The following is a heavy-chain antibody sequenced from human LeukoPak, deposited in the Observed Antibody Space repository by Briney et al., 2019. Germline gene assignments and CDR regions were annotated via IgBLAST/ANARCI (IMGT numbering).Heavy chain of an antibody. Sequence: ASVKVSCKASGYTFTSKKMHWVRQAPGQGLEWMGIISPSGGYRSYAQKFQGRVTMTGDTSTSTVYMELSSLSSEDTAVYYCVRDSSSWSVDYWGQGTLVTVSS. D-gene: IGHD6-13*01. J-gene: IGHJ4*02. V-gene: IGHV1-46*01. CDR3: VRDSSSWSVDY. CDR1: GYTFTSKK. CDR2: ISPSGGYR.